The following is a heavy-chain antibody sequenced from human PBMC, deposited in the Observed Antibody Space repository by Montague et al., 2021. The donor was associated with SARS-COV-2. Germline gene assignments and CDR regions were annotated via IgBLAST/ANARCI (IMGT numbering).Heavy chain of an antibody. CDR3: ARGHQGVAMIVVVMIGAEYYFDY. CDR1: GGSFNDYY. J-gene: IGHJ4*02. V-gene: IGHV4-34*01. CDR2: INHGGST. Sequence: SXTLSLTCAVYGGSFNDYYWSWIRQPPGKGLEWIGEINHGGSTNYSPSLKSRVTISADTSKNQFSLKLKSVTAADTANYYCARGHQGVAMIVVVMIGAEYYFDYWGQGSLVTVSS. D-gene: IGHD3-22*01.